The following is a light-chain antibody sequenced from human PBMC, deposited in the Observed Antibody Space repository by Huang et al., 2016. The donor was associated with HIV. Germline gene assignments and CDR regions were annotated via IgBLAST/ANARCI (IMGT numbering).Light chain of an antibody. J-gene: IGKJ4*01. CDR1: QSVSSY. CDR2: DAS. V-gene: IGKV3-11*01. Sequence: EIILTQSPATLSLSPGESAPLSCRASQSVSSYLACYQQKPGQAPRLLIYDASNRDTGIPARCSGSGSGTDFTLTISSREPEDFAVYYCQQRSNRPPLTFGGGTKVEIK. CDR3: QQRSNRPPLT.